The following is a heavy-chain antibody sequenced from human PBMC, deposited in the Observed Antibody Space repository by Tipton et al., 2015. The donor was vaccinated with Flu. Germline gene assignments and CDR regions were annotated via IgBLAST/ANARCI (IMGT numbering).Heavy chain of an antibody. CDR2: IFPSGTP. CDR3: ARLSYYDVDLKNFYFDY. Sequence: QLVQSGAEVKPSETLSLTCTVSSGSIRSTNYFCAWIRQPPGKRLELIGSIFPSGTPYYNPSLKSRVTISVDTSKNQFSLKVTSVPAADTAVYYCARLSYYDVDLKNFYFDYWGQGALVTVSS. CDR1: SGSIRSTNYF. J-gene: IGHJ4*02. D-gene: IGHD3-10*02. V-gene: IGHV4-39*01.